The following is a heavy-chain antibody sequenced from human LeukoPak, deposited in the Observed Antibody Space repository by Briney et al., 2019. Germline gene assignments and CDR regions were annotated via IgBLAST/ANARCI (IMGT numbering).Heavy chain of an antibody. V-gene: IGHV1-18*01. CDR2: ISAYNGNT. CDR3: ARDPVYIVVVPAAIDLAFDI. D-gene: IGHD2-2*01. CDR1: GGTFSSYG. Sequence: ASVKVSCKASGGTFSSYGISWVRQAPGQGLEWMGWISAYNGNTNYAQKLQGRVTMTTDTSTSTAYMELRSLRSDDTAVYYCARDPVYIVVVPAAIDLAFDIWGQGTMVTVSS. J-gene: IGHJ3*02.